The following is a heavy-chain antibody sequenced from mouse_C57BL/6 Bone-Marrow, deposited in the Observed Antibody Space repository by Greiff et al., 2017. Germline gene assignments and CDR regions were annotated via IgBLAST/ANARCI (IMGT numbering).Heavy chain of an antibody. J-gene: IGHJ4*01. CDR3: ARHEGGYVSLYAMDY. D-gene: IGHD3-1*01. CDR2: FYPGSGSI. CDR1: GYTFTEYT. V-gene: IGHV1-62-2*01. Sequence: QVQLQQSGAELVKPGASVKLSCKASGYTFTEYTIHWVKQRSGQGLEWIGWFYPGSGSIKYNETFKDKATLPADKSSSTVYMGLRRLTSEDSAVYFCARHEGGYVSLYAMDYWGQGTSVTVSS.